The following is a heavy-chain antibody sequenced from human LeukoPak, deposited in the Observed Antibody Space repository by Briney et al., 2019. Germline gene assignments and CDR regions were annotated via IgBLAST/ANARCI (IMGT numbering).Heavy chain of an antibody. Sequence: GASVKVSCKASGYTFTDYYIHWVRQAPGQGLEWMRWINPNSGGTNYARKFLDRVTMTRDTSISTAYMELSRLRSDDTAVYYCARGDIVVVITATEYYFDFWGQGTLVTVSS. D-gene: IGHD2-15*01. J-gene: IGHJ4*02. CDR2: INPNSGGT. V-gene: IGHV1-2*02. CDR1: GYTFTDYY. CDR3: ARGDIVVVITATEYYFDF.